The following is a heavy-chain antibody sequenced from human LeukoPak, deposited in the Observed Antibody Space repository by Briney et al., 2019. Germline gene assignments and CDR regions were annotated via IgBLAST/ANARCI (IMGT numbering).Heavy chain of an antibody. Sequence: GGSLRLSCAASGFTFSSYSMNWVRQAPGKGLEWVSSISSSSSYIYYADSVKGRFTISRDNAKNSLYLQMNSLRAEDTAVYYCARVQEDYYGSGSYYKDWGQGTLVTVSS. D-gene: IGHD3-10*01. CDR2: ISSSSSYI. CDR3: ARVQEDYYGSGSYYKD. J-gene: IGHJ4*02. V-gene: IGHV3-21*01. CDR1: GFTFSSYS.